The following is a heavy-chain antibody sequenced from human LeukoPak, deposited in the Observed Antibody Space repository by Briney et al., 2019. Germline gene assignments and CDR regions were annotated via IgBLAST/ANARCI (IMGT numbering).Heavy chain of an antibody. J-gene: IGHJ3*02. V-gene: IGHV3-30*18. D-gene: IGHD1-26*01. CDR1: GFAFSSSA. Sequence: GGSLRLSCAASGFAFSSSAMHWVRQSPGKGLEWLAILSFDGGQMYYADSVKGRFTLSRDNSKNTLYLQMNSLRAEDMALYYCAKGREWELLPSDAFDIWGQGTMVTVSS. CDR3: AKGREWELLPSDAFDI. CDR2: LSFDGGQM.